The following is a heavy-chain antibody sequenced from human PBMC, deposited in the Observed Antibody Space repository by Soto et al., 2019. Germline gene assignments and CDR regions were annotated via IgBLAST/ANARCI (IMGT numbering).Heavy chain of an antibody. J-gene: IGHJ4*02. D-gene: IGHD3-22*01. CDR1: GFTFSNAW. V-gene: IGHV3-15*07. CDR2: IKSKTDGGTT. Sequence: GGSLRLSCAASGFTFSNAWMNWVRKNPGKGLEWVGRIKSKTDGGTTDYAAPVKGRFTISRDDSKNMLYLQMNSLKTEDTAVYYCTTDPYYYDSSGYPDFDYWGQGTLVTVSS. CDR3: TTDPYYYDSSGYPDFDY.